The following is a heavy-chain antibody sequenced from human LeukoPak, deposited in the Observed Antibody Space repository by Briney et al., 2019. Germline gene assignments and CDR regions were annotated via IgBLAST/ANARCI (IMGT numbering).Heavy chain of an antibody. J-gene: IGHJ4*02. CDR1: GSTFGGSA. CDR2: IRRKANSYAT. CDR3: MVYDTSGYYYEIFDY. V-gene: IGHV3-73*01. Sequence: GGSLKLSCAASGSTFGGSAINWAGQASGKGLGGVGGIRRKANSYATGYAVSVKGRFTISRDDSKNTAYLQMNSLKTEDTAVYYCMVYDTSGYYYEIFDYWGQGTLVTVSS. D-gene: IGHD3-22*01.